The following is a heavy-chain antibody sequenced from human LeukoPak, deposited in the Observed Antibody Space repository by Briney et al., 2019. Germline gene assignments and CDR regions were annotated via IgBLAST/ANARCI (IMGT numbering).Heavy chain of an antibody. J-gene: IGHJ5*02. CDR2: ISSSSTI. CDR1: GFTFSSYS. D-gene: IGHD3-22*01. V-gene: IGHV3-48*04. CDR3: ARDPHYYDSSGYGNWFDP. Sequence: GGSLRLSCAASGFTFSSYSMSWVRQAPGKGLEWVSYISSSSTIYYADSVKGRFTISRDNAKNSLYLQMNSLRAEDTAVYYCARDPHYYDSSGYGNWFDPGGQGTLVTVSS.